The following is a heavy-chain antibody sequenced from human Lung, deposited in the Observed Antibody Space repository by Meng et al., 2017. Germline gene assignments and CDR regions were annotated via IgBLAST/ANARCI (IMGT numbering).Heavy chain of an antibody. D-gene: IGHD4-11*01. CDR2: INHSGST. CDR1: GGSFSDYY. V-gene: IGHV4-34*01. J-gene: IGHJ4*02. CDR3: ARGPTTMAHDFDY. Sequence: QVQLQQWGAGLLKPSETRSLTCVVSGGSFSDYYWSWIRRPPGKGLEWIGEINHSGSTNYNPSLESRATISVDTSQNNLSLKLSSVTAADSAVYYCARGPTTMAHDFDYWGQGTLVTVSS.